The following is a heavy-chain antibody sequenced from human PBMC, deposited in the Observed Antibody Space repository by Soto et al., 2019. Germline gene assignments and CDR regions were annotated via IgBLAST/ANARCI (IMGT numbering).Heavy chain of an antibody. J-gene: IGHJ5*02. V-gene: IGHV5-10-1*03. Sequence: EVQLVQSGAEVKKPGESLRISCKGSGYSFTSYWISWVRQMPGKGLEWMGRIDPSDSYTNYSPSFQGHVTISADKSISTAYLQWSSLKASDTAMYYCARLDYYDSSGYIFGFDPWGQGTLVTVSS. CDR3: ARLDYYDSSGYIFGFDP. CDR1: GYSFTSYW. D-gene: IGHD3-22*01. CDR2: IDPSDSYT.